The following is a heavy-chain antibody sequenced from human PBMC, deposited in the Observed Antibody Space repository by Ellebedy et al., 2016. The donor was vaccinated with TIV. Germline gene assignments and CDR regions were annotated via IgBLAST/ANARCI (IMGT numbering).Heavy chain of an antibody. CDR1: GGSISGKSDY. CDR3: ARVRVGASDY. Sequence: SETLSLTCTVSGGSISGKSDYWGWIRQPPGKGLEYIGCIYYSGATYHNPSLKSRVTMTVDTSKKQFSLKLSSVTAADTAVYYCARVRVGASDYWGQGTLVTVSS. CDR2: IYYSGAT. V-gene: IGHV4-39*01. J-gene: IGHJ4*02. D-gene: IGHD1-26*01.